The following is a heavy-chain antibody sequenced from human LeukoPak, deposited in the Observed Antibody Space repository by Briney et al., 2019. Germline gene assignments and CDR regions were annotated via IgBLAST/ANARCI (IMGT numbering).Heavy chain of an antibody. CDR1: GYTFTGYY. CDR2: INPNSGGT. J-gene: IGHJ4*02. V-gene: IGHV1-2*02. CDR3: ARQVSPSYCGGDCYIDY. D-gene: IGHD2-21*02. Sequence: ASVKVSCKASGYTFTGYYTHWVRQAPGQGLEWMGWINPNSGGTNYAQKFQGRVTMTRDTSISTAYMELSRLRSDDTAVYYCARQVSPSYCGGDCYIDYWGQGTLVTVSS.